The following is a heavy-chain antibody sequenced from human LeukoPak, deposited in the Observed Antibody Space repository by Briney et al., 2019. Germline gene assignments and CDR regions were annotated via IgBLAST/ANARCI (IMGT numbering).Heavy chain of an antibody. CDR1: GFTFSSYA. CDR3: ARDHLSRALYGVSWFDP. Sequence: GGSLRLSCATSGFTFSSYAMSWVRQAPGKGLEWVSAISASAGDTNYADSVKGRFTISRDNSKNTLHLQMNSLRVEDTALYYCARDHLSRALYGVSWFDPWGQGTLVTVSS. V-gene: IGHV3-23*01. CDR2: ISASAGDT. D-gene: IGHD4-17*01. J-gene: IGHJ5*02.